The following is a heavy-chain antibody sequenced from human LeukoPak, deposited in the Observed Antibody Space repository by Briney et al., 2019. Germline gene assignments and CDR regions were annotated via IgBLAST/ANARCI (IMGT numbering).Heavy chain of an antibody. Sequence: PSETLSLTCTVSGGSISSYYWSWIRQPAGKGLEWIGRIYTSGSTNYNPSLKSRVTMSVDTSKNQFSLKLSSVTAADTAVYYCARVRVVPAAPLYYYYYMDVWGKGTTVTVSS. CDR3: ARVRVVPAAPLYYYYYMDV. CDR1: GGSISSYY. J-gene: IGHJ6*03. V-gene: IGHV4-4*07. D-gene: IGHD2-2*01. CDR2: IYTSGST.